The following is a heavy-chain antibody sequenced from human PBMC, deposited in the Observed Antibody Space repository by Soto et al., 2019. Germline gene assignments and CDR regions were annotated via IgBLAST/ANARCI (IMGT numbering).Heavy chain of an antibody. D-gene: IGHD5-18*01. V-gene: IGHV4-30-4*01. CDR1: GGSISSGDYY. CDR3: ASWVDTETDGMDV. Sequence: SETLSLTCTVSGGSISSGDYYWSWIRQPPGKGLEWIGCIYYSGSTYYNPSLKSRVTISVDTSKNQFSLKLSSVTAADTAVYYCASWVDTETDGMDVWGQGTTVTVSS. J-gene: IGHJ6*02. CDR2: IYYSGST.